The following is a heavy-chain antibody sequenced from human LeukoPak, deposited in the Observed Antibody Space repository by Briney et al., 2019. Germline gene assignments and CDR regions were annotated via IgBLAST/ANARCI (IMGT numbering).Heavy chain of an antibody. V-gene: IGHV3-64*01. CDR1: GFTFSSYP. D-gene: IGHD3-22*01. CDR3: AKDSSGTYGVNDY. J-gene: IGHJ4*02. Sequence: GGSLRLSCAASGFTFSSYPMHWVRQAPGKGLEYVSGINNNGVTTYYANSVKGRFTISRDNSKNTLYMQMNSRRAEDTAVYSSAKDSSGTYGVNDYWGQGTLVTVSS. CDR2: INNNGVTT.